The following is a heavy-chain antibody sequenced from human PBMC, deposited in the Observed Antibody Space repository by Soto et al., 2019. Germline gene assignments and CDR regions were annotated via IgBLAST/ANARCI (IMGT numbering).Heavy chain of an antibody. D-gene: IGHD1-7*01. CDR3: ARDTGRHLITGTTD. CDR1: GGTFSSYA. V-gene: IGHV1-69*06. CDR2: IIPIFGTA. Sequence: SVRVSCKASGGTFSSYAISWVRQAPGQGLEWMGGIIPIFGTANYAQKFQGRVTITADKSTSTAYMELSSLRSEDTAVYYCARDTGRHLITGTTDWGQGTLVTVSS. J-gene: IGHJ4*02.